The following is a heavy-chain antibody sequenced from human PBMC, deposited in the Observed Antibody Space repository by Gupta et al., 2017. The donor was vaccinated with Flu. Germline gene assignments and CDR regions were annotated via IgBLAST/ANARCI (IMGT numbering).Heavy chain of an antibody. D-gene: IGHD6-19*01. V-gene: IGHV4-39*01. CDR3: ARQAVAGRFTGY. J-gene: IGHJ4*02. Sequence: WIRPPPGKGLEGIGSMYYSGSTHYNPSLKTRVTISVDTSKNQFSLKLSSVTAADTAVYYCARQAVAGRFTGYWGQGTLVTVSP. CDR2: MYYSGST.